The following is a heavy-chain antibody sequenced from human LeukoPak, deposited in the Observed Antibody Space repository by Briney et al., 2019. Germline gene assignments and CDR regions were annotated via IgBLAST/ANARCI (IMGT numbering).Heavy chain of an antibody. J-gene: IGHJ6*02. D-gene: IGHD2-15*01. CDR3: AREIACSAGRCYPLGLWYSGMDV. CDR2: IIPIFGTA. CDR1: GGTFSSYA. V-gene: IGHV1-69*13. Sequence: SVKVSCKASGGTFSSYAISWVRQAPGQGLEWMGGIIPIFGTANYAQKFQGRVTITADESTSTAYMEMSSLRCEDTAVYYCAREIACSAGRCYPLGLWYSGMDVWGQGTTVTASS.